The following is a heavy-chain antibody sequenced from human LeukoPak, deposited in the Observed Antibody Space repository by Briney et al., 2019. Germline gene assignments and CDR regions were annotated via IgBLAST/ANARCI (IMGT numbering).Heavy chain of an antibody. CDR1: GFTFDDYA. Sequence: PGGSLRLSCAASGFTFDDYAMHWVRQAPGKGLEWVSGISWNSGSIGYADSVKGRFTISRDNAKNSLYLQMNSLRAEDTALYYCAKDRSDSSDAFDIWGQGTMVTVSS. D-gene: IGHD3-22*01. CDR2: ISWNSGSI. CDR3: AKDRSDSSDAFDI. V-gene: IGHV3-9*01. J-gene: IGHJ3*02.